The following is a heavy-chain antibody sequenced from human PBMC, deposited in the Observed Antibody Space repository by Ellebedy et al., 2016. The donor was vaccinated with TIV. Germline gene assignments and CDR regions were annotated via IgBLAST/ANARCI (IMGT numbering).Heavy chain of an antibody. V-gene: IGHV1-24*01. CDR2: FDPEDGET. CDR3: ARGRYYDFWSGELWGIY. CDR1: GYTLTELS. J-gene: IGHJ4*02. D-gene: IGHD3-3*01. Sequence: ASVKVSCXVSGYTLTELSMHWVRQAPGKGLEWMGGFDPEDGETIYAQKFQGRVTMTRDTFTSTVYMELSSLRSEDTAVYYCARGRYYDFWSGELWGIYWGQGTLVTVSS.